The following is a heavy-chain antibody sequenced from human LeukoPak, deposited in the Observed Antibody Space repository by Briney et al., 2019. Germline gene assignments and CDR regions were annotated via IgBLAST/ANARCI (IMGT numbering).Heavy chain of an antibody. Sequence: SETLSLTCTVSGGSISSSDYYWSWIRQPPGKGLEWLGYIYSSGTINFNPSLKSRLTMSVDTSKNQFSLKLSSVTAADTAVYYCARHDKGFDYWGQGTLVTVSA. J-gene: IGHJ4*02. CDR2: IYSSGTI. CDR1: GGSISSSDYY. CDR3: ARHDKGFDY. V-gene: IGHV4-61*05. D-gene: IGHD3-22*01.